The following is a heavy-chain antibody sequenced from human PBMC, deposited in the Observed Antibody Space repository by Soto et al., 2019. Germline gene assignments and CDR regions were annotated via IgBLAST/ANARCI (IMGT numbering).Heavy chain of an antibody. D-gene: IGHD3-16*01. CDR3: ARQGGRGGRYPFDY. CDR1: GGFISNYY. V-gene: IGHV4-59*08. Sequence: PSETLSLTCTVSGGFISNYYWSWVRQPPGKGLEWIGFIYYSGSTNYIPSLKSRVSISVDTSKNQFSLELTSVTAADTAVYYCARQGGRGGRYPFDYWGQRTLVTVSS. CDR2: IYYSGST. J-gene: IGHJ4*02.